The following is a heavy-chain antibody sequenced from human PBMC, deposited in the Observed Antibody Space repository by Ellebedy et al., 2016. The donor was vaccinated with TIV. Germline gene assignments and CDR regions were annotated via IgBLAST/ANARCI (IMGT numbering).Heavy chain of an antibody. Sequence: GGSLRLSCEASGIIVSDYFMNWVRQAPGKGLEWVSVLYPDAKTNYTDSVNGRFIVSRDSSKNTLYLQMNSLRVEDTAVYYCAGDPPNSGYALDVWGRGTTVSVSS. CDR1: GIIVSDYF. CDR2: LYPDAKT. CDR3: AGDPPNSGYALDV. V-gene: IGHV3-66*01. D-gene: IGHD1-26*01. J-gene: IGHJ6*02.